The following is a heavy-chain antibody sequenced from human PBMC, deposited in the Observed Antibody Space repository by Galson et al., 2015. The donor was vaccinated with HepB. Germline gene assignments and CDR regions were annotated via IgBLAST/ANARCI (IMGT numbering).Heavy chain of an antibody. CDR3: ARGSSTSCYTGGDY. Sequence: SLRLSCAASGFTFSSYAMHWVRQAPGKGLEWVAVISYAGSNQYYADSVKGRFTISRDNSKSTLYLQMNSLRAEDTAVYYCARGSSTSCYTGGDYWGQGTLVTASS. CDR2: ISYAGSNQ. CDR1: GFTFSSYA. J-gene: IGHJ4*02. D-gene: IGHD2-2*02. V-gene: IGHV3-30-3*01.